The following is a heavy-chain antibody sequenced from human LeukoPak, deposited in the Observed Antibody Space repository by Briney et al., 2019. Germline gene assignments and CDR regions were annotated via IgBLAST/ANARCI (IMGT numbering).Heavy chain of an antibody. D-gene: IGHD5-12*01. V-gene: IGHV3-23*01. Sequence: GGSLRLSCAASGFTFSSYAMSWVRQAPGKGLEWVSAISGSGGSTYYADSVKGRFTISRDNSKNTLYPQMNSLRAEDTAVYYCAKAPSRSGYGVYCDYWGQGTLVTVSS. J-gene: IGHJ4*02. CDR3: AKAPSRSGYGVYCDY. CDR2: ISGSGGST. CDR1: GFTFSSYA.